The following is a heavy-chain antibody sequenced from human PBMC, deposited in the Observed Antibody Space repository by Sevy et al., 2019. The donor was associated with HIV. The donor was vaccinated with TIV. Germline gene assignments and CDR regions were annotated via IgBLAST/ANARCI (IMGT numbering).Heavy chain of an antibody. CDR2: FKSKIHGGTT. J-gene: IGHJ4*02. D-gene: IGHD1-26*01. CDR3: TRWSGSQSIFDY. CDR1: GFIFGDYG. V-gene: IGHV3-49*04. Sequence: GGSLRLSCTASGFIFGDYGMSWVRQAPGKGLEWIAFFKSKIHGGTTENAASVKGRFTISRDDSKKIVYLQMSNLKTGDTAVYYCTRWSGSQSIFDYWGQGTLVTVSS.